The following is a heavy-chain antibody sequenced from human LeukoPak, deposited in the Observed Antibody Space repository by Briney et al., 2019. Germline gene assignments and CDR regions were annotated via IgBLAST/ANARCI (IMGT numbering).Heavy chain of an antibody. CDR1: GFTFSSYA. Sequence: GGSLRLSCAASGFTFSSYAMHWVRQAPGKGLEWVAVISYDGSNKYYADSVKGRFTISRDNSKNTLYLQMNSLRAEDTAVYYCAKDRAPHIVVVPAAPDYWGQGTLVTVSS. J-gene: IGHJ4*02. D-gene: IGHD2-2*01. CDR3: AKDRAPHIVVVPAAPDY. CDR2: ISYDGSNK. V-gene: IGHV3-30-3*01.